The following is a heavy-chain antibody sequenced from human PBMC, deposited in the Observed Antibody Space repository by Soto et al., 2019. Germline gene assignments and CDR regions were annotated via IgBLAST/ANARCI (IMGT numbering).Heavy chain of an antibody. CDR2: ISGYNGDT. CDR3: AKNGQPPYYYYGLDV. V-gene: IGHV1-18*01. D-gene: IGHD2-8*01. CDR1: AYTFTRYG. J-gene: IGHJ6*02. Sequence: QGHLMQSGAEVKKPGASVKVTCKTSAYTFTRYGISWVRQAPGQGLEWMGWISGYNGDTNYAQNLQDRVTMTIDTSTTTAYMELRSLTSDDTAVYYCAKNGQPPYYYYGLDVWGQGTTVTVSS.